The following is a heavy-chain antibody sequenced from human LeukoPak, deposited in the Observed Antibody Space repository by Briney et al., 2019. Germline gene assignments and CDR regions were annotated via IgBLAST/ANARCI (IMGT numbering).Heavy chain of an antibody. J-gene: IGHJ5*02. CDR1: GDSISSYY. V-gene: IGHV4-59*01. D-gene: IGHD3-10*01. CDR3: ARVISTSGSYCLDP. CDR2: IHYSGST. Sequence: PSETLSLTCTVSGDSISSYYWSWIRQPPGKGLEWIGYIHYSGSTNYNPSLTSRVTISVDTSKSQFSLKLSSVTSADTAVYYCARVISTSGSYCLDPWGQGTLVTVSS.